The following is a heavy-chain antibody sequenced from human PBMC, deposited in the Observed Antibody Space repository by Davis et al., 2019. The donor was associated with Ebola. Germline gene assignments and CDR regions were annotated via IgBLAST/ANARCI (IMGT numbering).Heavy chain of an antibody. CDR1: GYSISSGYY. CDR2: IYHSGST. D-gene: IGHD3-3*01. CDR3: ARADDFWSGYLDY. V-gene: IGHV4-38-2*02. J-gene: IGHJ4*02. Sequence: GSLRLSCTVSGYSISSGYYWGWIRQPPGKGLEWIGSIYHSGSTYYNPSLKSRVTISVDTSKNQFSLKLSSVTAADTAVYYCARADDFWSGYLDYWGQGTLVTVSS.